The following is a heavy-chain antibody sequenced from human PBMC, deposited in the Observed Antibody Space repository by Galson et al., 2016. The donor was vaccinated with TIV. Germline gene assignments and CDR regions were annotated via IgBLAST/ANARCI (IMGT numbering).Heavy chain of an antibody. D-gene: IGHD6-13*01. CDR1: GFTFSSHW. CDR2: INSDGNRR. CDR3: SRGVGRAIAAAGFRWLDP. Sequence: SLRLSCAASGFTFSSHWMHWVRQSPGKGLVWVSRINSDGNRRTYADSVKGRFTISRDNAKNILYLQLNSLRVEDTAVYYCSRGVGRAIAAAGFRWLDPWGQGTLVTVSS. V-gene: IGHV3-74*01. J-gene: IGHJ5*02.